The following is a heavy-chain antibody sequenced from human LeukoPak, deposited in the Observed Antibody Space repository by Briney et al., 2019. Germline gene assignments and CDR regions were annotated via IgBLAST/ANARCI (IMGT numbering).Heavy chain of an antibody. D-gene: IGHD5-24*01. CDR2: IFSSGNI. Sequence: SETLSLTCTVSGGSISSYYWSWIRQPAGKGLQWIGRIFSSGNINYNPSLKSRVTISADTSKNQFSLRVSSVSDADTAVYYCARERPGGYNNYYFDYWGQGTLVSVS. CDR1: GGSISSYY. CDR3: ARERPGGYNNYYFDY. V-gene: IGHV4-4*07. J-gene: IGHJ4*02.